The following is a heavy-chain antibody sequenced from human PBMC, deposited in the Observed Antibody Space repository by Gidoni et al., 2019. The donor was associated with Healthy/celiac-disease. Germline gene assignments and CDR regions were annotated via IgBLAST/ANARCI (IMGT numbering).Heavy chain of an antibody. CDR3: ARGWEYYYGSGSLNWFDP. CDR2: IYYSGST. J-gene: IGHJ5*02. Sequence: QAHLQESSPGLVTPSQTLSLTCTVSGGSISSGGYYWSWIRQHPGKGLEWIGYIYYSGSTYYNPSLKSRVTISVDTSKNQFSLKLSSVTAADTAVYYCARGWEYYYGSGSLNWFDPWGQGTLVTVSS. V-gene: IGHV4-31*03. CDR1: GGSISSGGYY. D-gene: IGHD3-10*01.